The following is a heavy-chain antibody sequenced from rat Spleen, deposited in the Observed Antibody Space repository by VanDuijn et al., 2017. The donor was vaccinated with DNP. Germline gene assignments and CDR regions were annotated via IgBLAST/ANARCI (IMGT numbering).Heavy chain of an antibody. D-gene: IGHD1-3*01. CDR3: TRHTGSYDFDY. CDR1: GFTFSNHG. V-gene: IGHV5S13*01. Sequence: EVLLVESGGGFVQPGRSLNLSCTASGFTFSNHGMAWVRPTPTKGLEWVASITTGGGNTYYRHSVKGRFTLSRDSAKNTQYLQMDSLRSEDTATYYCTRHTGSYDFDYWGQGVMVTVSS. CDR2: ITTGGGNT. J-gene: IGHJ2*01.